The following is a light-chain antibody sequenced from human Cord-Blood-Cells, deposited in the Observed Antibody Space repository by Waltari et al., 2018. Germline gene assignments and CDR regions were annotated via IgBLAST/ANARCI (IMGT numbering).Light chain of an antibody. CDR3: QQYNSYSPAT. J-gene: IGKJ1*01. V-gene: IGKV1-5*01. Sequence: DIQMTQSPSTLSASVGDRVTITCRASQSISSWLAWYQQKPGKAHKLLIYDASSLESGVPSRFSGSGSGTEFTLTISSLQPDDFATYYCQQYNSYSPATFGQGTKVEIK. CDR2: DAS. CDR1: QSISSW.